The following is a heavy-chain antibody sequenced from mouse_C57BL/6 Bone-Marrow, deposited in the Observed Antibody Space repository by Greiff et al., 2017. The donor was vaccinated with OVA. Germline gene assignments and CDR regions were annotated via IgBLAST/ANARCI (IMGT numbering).Heavy chain of an antibody. D-gene: IGHD2-5*01. Sequence: QVQLQQPGAELVKPGASVKLSCKASGYTFTSYWMHWVKQRPGQGLEWIGMIHPNSGSTNYNEKFKSKATLTVDKSSSTAYMQLSSLSSEDSAVYYCAKGAYYSKGYWGQGTLVTVSA. CDR1: GYTFTSYW. CDR2: IHPNSGST. CDR3: AKGAYYSKGY. J-gene: IGHJ3*01. V-gene: IGHV1-64*01.